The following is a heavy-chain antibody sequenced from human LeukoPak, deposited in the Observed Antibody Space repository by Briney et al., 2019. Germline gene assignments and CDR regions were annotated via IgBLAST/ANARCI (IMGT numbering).Heavy chain of an antibody. D-gene: IGHD6-13*01. CDR1: GGTFSSYA. Sequence: EASVKVSCKASGGTFSSYAISWVRQAPGQGLEWMGGIIPIFGTANYAQKFQGRVTITTDESTSTAYMELSSLRSEDTAVYYCAAAAAGTKNKNWFDPWGQGTLVTVSS. CDR2: IIPIFGTA. J-gene: IGHJ5*02. CDR3: AAAAAGTKNKNWFDP. V-gene: IGHV1-69*05.